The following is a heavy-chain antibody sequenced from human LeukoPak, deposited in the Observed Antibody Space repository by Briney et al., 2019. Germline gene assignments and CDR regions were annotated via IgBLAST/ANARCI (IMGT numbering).Heavy chain of an antibody. CDR1: GGSISSSSYY. V-gene: IGHV4-39*07. Sequence: PSGTLSLTCAVSGGSISSSSYYWGWIRQPPVKGLEWIGSIYYSGSTYYNPSLKSRVTISVDTSKNQFSLKLSSVTAADTAVYYCARVRKKYDAFDIWGQGTMVTVSS. J-gene: IGHJ3*02. CDR2: IYYSGST. CDR3: ARVRKKYDAFDI.